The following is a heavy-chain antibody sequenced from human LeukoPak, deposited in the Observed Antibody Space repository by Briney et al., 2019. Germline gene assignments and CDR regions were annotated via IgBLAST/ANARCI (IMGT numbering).Heavy chain of an antibody. CDR2: IYHSGST. J-gene: IGHJ5*02. D-gene: IGHD6-25*01. Sequence: PSETLSLTCAVYGGSFSGYYWSWIRQPPGKGLEWIGEIYHSGSTNYNPSLKSRVTISVDKSKNQFSLKLSSVTAADTAVYYCARHGLGIAARVTFYNWFDPWGQGTLVTVSS. V-gene: IGHV4-34*01. CDR1: GGSFSGYY. CDR3: ARHGLGIAARVTFYNWFDP.